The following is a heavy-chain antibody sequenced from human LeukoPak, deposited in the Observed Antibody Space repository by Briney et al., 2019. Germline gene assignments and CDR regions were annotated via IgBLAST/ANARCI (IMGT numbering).Heavy chain of an antibody. J-gene: IGHJ4*02. V-gene: IGHV4-34*01. D-gene: IGHD4-23*01. CDR2: INHSGST. CDR3: AHTTVVTHSLSDY. Sequence: SETLSLTCAVYGGSFSGYYWSWIRQPPGKGLEWIGEINHSGSTNYNPSLKSRVTISVDTSKNQFSLKLSSVTAADTAVYYCAHTTVVTHSLSDYWGQGTLVTVSS. CDR1: GGSFSGYY.